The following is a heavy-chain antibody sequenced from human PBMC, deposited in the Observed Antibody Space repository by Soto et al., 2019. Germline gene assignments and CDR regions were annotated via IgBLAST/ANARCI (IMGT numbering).Heavy chain of an antibody. CDR1: GYTFTSYG. Sequence: VKVSCKASGYTFTSYGISWVRQAPGQGLEWMGWISAYNGNTNYAQKLQGRVTMTTDTSTSTAYMELRSLRSDDTAVYYCARGIAAAGNPAGYLYYYYYMDVWGKGTTVTVSS. CDR2: ISAYNGNT. V-gene: IGHV1-18*01. D-gene: IGHD6-13*01. CDR3: ARGIAAAGNPAGYLYYYYYMDV. J-gene: IGHJ6*03.